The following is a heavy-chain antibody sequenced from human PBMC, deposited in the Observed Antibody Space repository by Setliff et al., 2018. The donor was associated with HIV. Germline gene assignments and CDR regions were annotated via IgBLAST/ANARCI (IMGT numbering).Heavy chain of an antibody. J-gene: IGHJ5*02. CDR2: IYYNEKT. D-gene: IGHD3-22*01. Sequence: PSETLSLTCTVSGGSASNSRYYWAWIRQPPGKGLEYIGSIYYNEKTYYSPSLKGRVTISVDTSKNQFSLNLTSVTAADTAVYVCASRVYYYDSNKVLREEGFDPWGQGTLVTVSS. CDR1: GGSASNSRYY. V-gene: IGHV4-39*01. CDR3: ASRVYYYDSNKVLREEGFDP.